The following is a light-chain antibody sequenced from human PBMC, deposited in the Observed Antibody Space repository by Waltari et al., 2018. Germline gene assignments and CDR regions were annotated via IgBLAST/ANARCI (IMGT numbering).Light chain of an antibody. Sequence: DVQMTQSPSSLSASIGDRVPITCQASQDITNYLNWYQQKPGKAPNLLIYATSNLESGVPSRFSGSGSGTLFTFTISSLQPEDIATYYCQQYDSLPLTFGPGTTVD. CDR1: QDITNY. J-gene: IGKJ3*01. V-gene: IGKV1-33*01. CDR2: ATS. CDR3: QQYDSLPLT.